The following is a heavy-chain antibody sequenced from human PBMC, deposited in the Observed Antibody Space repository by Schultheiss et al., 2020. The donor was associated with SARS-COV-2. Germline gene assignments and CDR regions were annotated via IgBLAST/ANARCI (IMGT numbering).Heavy chain of an antibody. CDR3: ARDMTTVTIDAFDI. D-gene: IGHD4-17*01. Sequence: KISCKASGGTFSSYAIRWVRQAPGQGLEWMGGIIPIFGTANYAQKFQGRVTITADESTSTAYMELSSLRSEDTAVYYCARDMTTVTIDAFDIWGQGTMVTVSS. J-gene: IGHJ3*02. CDR2: IIPIFGTA. V-gene: IGHV1-69*01. CDR1: GGTFSSYA.